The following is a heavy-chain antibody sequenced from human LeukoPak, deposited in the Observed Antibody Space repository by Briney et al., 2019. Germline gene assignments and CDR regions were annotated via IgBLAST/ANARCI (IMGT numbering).Heavy chain of an antibody. J-gene: IGHJ6*03. CDR1: GFTFSSYS. CDR3: ARDPLGLKIPMDV. Sequence: KAGGSLRLSCAASGFTFSSYSMNWVRQAPGKGLEWVSSISSSSYIYYADSVKGRFTISRDNAKNSLYLQMNSLRAEDTAVYYCARDPLGLKIPMDVWGKGTTVTVSS. V-gene: IGHV3-21*01. CDR2: ISSSSYI. D-gene: IGHD1-26*01.